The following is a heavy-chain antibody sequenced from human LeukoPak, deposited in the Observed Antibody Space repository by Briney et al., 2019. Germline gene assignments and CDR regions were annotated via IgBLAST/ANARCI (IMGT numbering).Heavy chain of an antibody. CDR3: ARAVVEGSTRFAFNI. V-gene: IGHV1-8*01. CDR2: LNPHSGNT. J-gene: IGHJ3*02. Sequence: ASVTVSCKVSGNTFTTYDINWVRQATGQGPEWMGWLNPHSGNTGYAQKFQGRVTMTRNISINTAYLQLRSLSFEDTAVYYCARAVVEGSTRFAFNIWGQGTLVTVSS. D-gene: IGHD2-15*01. CDR1: GNTFTTYD.